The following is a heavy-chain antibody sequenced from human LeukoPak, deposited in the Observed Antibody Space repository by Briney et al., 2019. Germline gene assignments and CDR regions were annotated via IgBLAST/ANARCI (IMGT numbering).Heavy chain of an antibody. D-gene: IGHD1-1*01. V-gene: IGHV1-69*04. Sequence: SVKVSCKASGGTFSSYAISWVRQAPGQGLEWMGRIIPILGIANYAQKFQGRVTITADKSTSTAYMELSSLRSEDTAAYYRARKELEPYDAFDIWGQGTMVTVSS. CDR1: GGTFSSYA. CDR3: ARKELEPYDAFDI. CDR2: IIPILGIA. J-gene: IGHJ3*02.